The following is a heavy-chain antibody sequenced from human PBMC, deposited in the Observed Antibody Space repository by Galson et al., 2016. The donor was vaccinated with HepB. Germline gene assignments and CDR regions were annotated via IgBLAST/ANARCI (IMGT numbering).Heavy chain of an antibody. CDR3: ARGMTEGSDY. D-gene: IGHD3-10*01. J-gene: IGHJ4*02. V-gene: IGHV5-51*01. CDR1: GYTFTRHW. CDR2: IYPGDSDT. Sequence: QSGAEVKKPGESLKISCKGSGYTFTRHWIGWVRQLPGKGLEWMGTIYPGDSDTKYSPSVQGQVTITVDKSINTAYLQWSSLKTSDTGMYYCARGMTEGSDYWGQGTLVSVSS.